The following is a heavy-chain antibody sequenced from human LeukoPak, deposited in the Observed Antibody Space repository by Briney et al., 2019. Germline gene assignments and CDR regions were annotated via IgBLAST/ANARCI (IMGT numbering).Heavy chain of an antibody. CDR1: GLDFSSYS. J-gene: IGHJ3*02. CDR3: ASAGVYCRTTNCYAFDI. V-gene: IGHV3-21*01. CDR2: ISSDSHYI. D-gene: IGHD1-14*01. Sequence: TGGSLRLSCAASGLDFSSYSMNWVRQAPGKGLEWVSSISSDSHYIYYADSVKGRFTTSRDNAENSLYLQMNSLRAEDTAVYYCASAGVYCRTTNCYAFDIWGQGTMLTVSS.